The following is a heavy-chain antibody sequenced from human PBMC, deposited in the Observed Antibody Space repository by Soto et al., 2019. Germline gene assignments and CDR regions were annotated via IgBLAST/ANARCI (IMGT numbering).Heavy chain of an antibody. Sequence: APGKGLEWVSYIRSSSSTIYYADSVKGRFTISRDNAKNSLYLQMNSLRAEDTAVYYCARHPERIAEIGWFDPWGQGTLVTVSS. D-gene: IGHD6-13*01. V-gene: IGHV3-48*01. J-gene: IGHJ5*02. CDR2: IRSSSSTI. CDR3: ARHPERIAEIGWFDP.